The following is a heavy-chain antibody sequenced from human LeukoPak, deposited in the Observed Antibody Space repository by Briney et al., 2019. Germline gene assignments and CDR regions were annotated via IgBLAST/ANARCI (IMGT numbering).Heavy chain of an antibody. CDR3: ARGNSLAAAGTGVDY. CDR2: INPNSGGT. J-gene: IGHJ4*02. V-gene: IGHV1-2*02. Sequence: ASVKVSCKASGYTFSGHYMHWVQQAPGQGLEWMGWINPNSGGTNYAQKFQGRVTMTTDTSISTAYMDLSRLRSDDTAVFYCARGNSLAAAGTGVDYWGQGTLVTVSS. CDR1: GYTFSGHY. D-gene: IGHD6-13*01.